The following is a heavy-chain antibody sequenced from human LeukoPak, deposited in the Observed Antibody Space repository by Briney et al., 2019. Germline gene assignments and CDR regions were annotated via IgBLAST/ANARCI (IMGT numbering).Heavy chain of an antibody. J-gene: IGHJ4*02. CDR2: IKSKSDGGTT. V-gene: IGHV3-15*01. CDR1: GFTFSNAW. D-gene: IGHD2-8*01. Sequence: GGSLRLPCAASGFTFSNAWMSWVRQAPGKGLEWVGRIKSKSDGGTTDYAAPVKGRFTISRDDSKNTLYLQMSSLKTEDTAVYYCTTDASPYCTDGVCYSGGNLDHWGQGTLVTVSS. CDR3: TTDASPYCTDGVCYSGGNLDH.